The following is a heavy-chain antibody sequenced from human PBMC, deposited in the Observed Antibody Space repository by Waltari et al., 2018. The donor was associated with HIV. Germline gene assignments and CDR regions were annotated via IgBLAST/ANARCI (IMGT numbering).Heavy chain of an antibody. J-gene: IGHJ5*02. V-gene: IGHV3-23*01. Sequence: EVQLLESGGGLVQPGGSLRLSCAASGFTFSSYAMSWVRQAPGKGLEWVSAISGSGGSTSYADSVKGRFTISRDNSKNTLYLQIDSLRAEDTAVYYCAKELTGDYSHNWFDPWGQGTLVTVSS. CDR3: AKELTGDYSHNWFDP. D-gene: IGHD4-4*01. CDR2: ISGSGGST. CDR1: GFTFSSYA.